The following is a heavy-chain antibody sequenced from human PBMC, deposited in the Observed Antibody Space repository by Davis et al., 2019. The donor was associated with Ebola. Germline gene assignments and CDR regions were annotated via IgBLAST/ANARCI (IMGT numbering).Heavy chain of an antibody. CDR2: IHSSGNT. CDR1: GGSISSPF. J-gene: IGHJ4*02. CDR3: ARVGAFQGVY. Sequence: PSETLSLTCLVSGGSISSPFWTWIRQSPGKGLEWIGYIHSSGNTNYNPSFKSRVTVSLDASKSQSSLKLSSVTAADTAVYYCARVGAFQGVYWGQGILVSVSS. V-gene: IGHV4-59*11. D-gene: IGHD2-15*01.